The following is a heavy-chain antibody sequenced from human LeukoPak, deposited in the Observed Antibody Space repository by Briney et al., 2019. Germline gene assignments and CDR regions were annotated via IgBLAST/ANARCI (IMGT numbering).Heavy chain of an antibody. Sequence: GASVKVSCKASGFSLSGYYIHWVRQAPGQGLEWMGWTKPNGGGTNYADNFEGRVTMTRDTSTNTAFMELTKLRSDDTAIYYCTRAHREQGYVYGADFFDYWGQGTLVIVSS. D-gene: IGHD5-18*01. CDR2: TKPNGGGT. V-gene: IGHV1-2*02. J-gene: IGHJ4*02. CDR3: TRAHREQGYVYGADFFDY. CDR1: GFSLSGYY.